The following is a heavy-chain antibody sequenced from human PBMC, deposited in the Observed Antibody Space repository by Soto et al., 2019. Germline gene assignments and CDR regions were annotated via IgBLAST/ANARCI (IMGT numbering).Heavy chain of an antibody. Sequence: SETLSLTCAVYGGSFSCYYWSWIRQPPGKGLEWIGEINHSGSTNYNPSLKSRVTISVDTSKNQFSLKLSSVTAADTAVYYCARADSDFRITLYYYHGMDVWGQGTTVTVSS. CDR1: GGSFSCYY. CDR2: INHSGST. D-gene: IGHD3-16*01. CDR3: ARADSDFRITLYYYHGMDV. J-gene: IGHJ6*02. V-gene: IGHV4-34*01.